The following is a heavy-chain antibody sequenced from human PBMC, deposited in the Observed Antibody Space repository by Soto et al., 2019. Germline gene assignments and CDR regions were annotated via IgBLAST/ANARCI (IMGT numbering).Heavy chain of an antibody. J-gene: IGHJ5*01. D-gene: IGHD2-15*01. CDR1: GDSISTVDYF. V-gene: IGHV4-30-4*01. CDR2: IYKSTTT. Sequence: TSETLSLTCSVSGDSISTVDYFWAWIRQPPGQALEYIGYIYKSTTTYYNPSFESRVAISLDTSKSQFSLTVTSVTAADTAVYFCARGRYCLTGRCFPNWFDSWGQGTLVTVSS. CDR3: ARGRYCLTGRCFPNWFDS.